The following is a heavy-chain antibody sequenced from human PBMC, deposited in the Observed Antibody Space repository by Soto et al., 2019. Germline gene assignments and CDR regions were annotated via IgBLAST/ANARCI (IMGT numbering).Heavy chain of an antibody. J-gene: IGHJ5*02. CDR2: ISGSGGST. V-gene: IGHV3-23*01. CDR3: AKSLRVDTIFEVDP. CDR1: GFTFSSYA. D-gene: IGHD3-3*01. Sequence: EVQLLESGGGLVQPGGSLRLSCAASGFTFSSYAMSWVRQAPGKGLEWVSAISGSGGSTYYADSVNGRFTISRDNSKNPLYLQMNSLRAEDTAVYYCAKSLRVDTIFEVDPWGQGTLVTVSS.